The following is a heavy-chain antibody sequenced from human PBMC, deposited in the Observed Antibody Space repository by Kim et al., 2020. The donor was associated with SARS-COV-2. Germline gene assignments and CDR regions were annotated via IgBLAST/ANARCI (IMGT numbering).Heavy chain of an antibody. V-gene: IGHV5-51*01. D-gene: IGHD3-3*01. J-gene: IGHJ5*02. CDR3: ARHGPRGSYGFWSEYSNWFDP. CDR2: IYPDDSDT. Sequence: GESLKISCKGSGYSFSTYWIGWVRQMPGKGLEWMGIIYPDDSDTRYSPSFQGQVTISADKSISTAYLHWSSLKASDTAMYYCARHGPRGSYGFWSEYSNWFDPWGQGTLVTVSS. CDR1: GYSFSTYW.